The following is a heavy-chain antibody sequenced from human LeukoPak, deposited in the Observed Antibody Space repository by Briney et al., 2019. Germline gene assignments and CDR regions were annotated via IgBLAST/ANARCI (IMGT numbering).Heavy chain of an antibody. V-gene: IGHV3-20*04. Sequence: GGSLRLSCGASGFTFDDYGMSWVRQAPGKGLEWVSGINWNGGSTGYADSVKGRFTISRDNAKNSLYLQMNSLRAEDTALYYCARDGKRHLGYCSGGSCYSGSFSDYWGQGTLVTVSS. J-gene: IGHJ4*02. CDR3: ARDGKRHLGYCSGGSCYSGSFSDY. D-gene: IGHD2-15*01. CDR1: GFTFDDYG. CDR2: INWNGGST.